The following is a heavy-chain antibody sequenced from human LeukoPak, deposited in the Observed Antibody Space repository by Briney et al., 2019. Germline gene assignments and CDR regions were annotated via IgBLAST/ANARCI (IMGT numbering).Heavy chain of an antibody. Sequence: GGSLRLSCAASGFTFSTYTVTWVRQAPGKGLEWVSAIYASESTYYTDSVKGRFTISRDNSKNTLYLHMNSLRAEDTAIYYCAKDGGGDSRNVLDGFDFWGRGTMATVSS. CDR1: GFTFSTYT. J-gene: IGHJ3*01. V-gene: IGHV3-23*01. D-gene: IGHD4-11*01. CDR3: AKDGGGDSRNVLDGFDF. CDR2: IYASEST.